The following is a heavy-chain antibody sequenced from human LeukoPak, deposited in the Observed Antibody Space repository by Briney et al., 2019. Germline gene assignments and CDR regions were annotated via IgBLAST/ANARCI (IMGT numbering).Heavy chain of an antibody. J-gene: IGHJ4*02. CDR2: ISSSSNYI. CDR3: AKSRSGSANWALQIFDN. D-gene: IGHD1-1*01. V-gene: IGHV3-21*03. Sequence: PGGSLRLSCAASGFTFSSYSMNWVRQAPGKGLEWVSSISSSSNYIYYADSVKGRFTISRDNSNNSLFVQMNSLRAEDTAVYFCAKSRSGSANWALQIFDNWGQGTLVTVSS. CDR1: GFTFSSYS.